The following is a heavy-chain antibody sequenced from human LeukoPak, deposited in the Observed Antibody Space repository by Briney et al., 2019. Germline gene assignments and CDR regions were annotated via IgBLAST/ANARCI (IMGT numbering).Heavy chain of an antibody. CDR2: ITSDGSAT. V-gene: IGHV3-23*01. Sequence: GASLRLSCAASGFTFSNYAMGWVRQTQGKGLECISLITSDGSATYYVDSVKGRFTISRDNSDNTMYLQMSSLRADDTAVYYCAKAPIQYCSGASCYPFDYWGQGTLVTVSS. J-gene: IGHJ4*02. D-gene: IGHD2-15*01. CDR1: GFTFSNYA. CDR3: AKAPIQYCSGASCYPFDY.